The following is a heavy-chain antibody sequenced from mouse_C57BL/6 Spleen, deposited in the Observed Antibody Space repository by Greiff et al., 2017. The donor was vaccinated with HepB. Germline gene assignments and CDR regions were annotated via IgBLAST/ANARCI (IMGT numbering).Heavy chain of an antibody. CDR2: IDPSDSYT. CDR3: AREGD. J-gene: IGHJ2*01. CDR1: GYTFTSYW. V-gene: IGHV1-69*01. Sequence: QVQLQQPGAELVMPGASVKLSCKASGYTFTSYWMHWVKQRPGQGLVWIGEIDPSDSYTNYNQKFKGKSTLTVDKSSSTAYMQHSSLTSEDSAVYYCAREGDWGQGTTRTVSS. D-gene: IGHD3-3*01.